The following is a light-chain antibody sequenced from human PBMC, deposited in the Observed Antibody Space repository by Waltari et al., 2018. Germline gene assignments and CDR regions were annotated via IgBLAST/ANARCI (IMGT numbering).Light chain of an antibody. Sequence: SYELTQPSSVSVSPGQTARMTCSGAVLAKIYVRWFQQNPGQAPVLVIYKVSERPSGNPDRISGSTSGTTVTLTISGAQVEDEADYYCYCAADSNVRVFGGGTRLTVL. CDR1: VLAKIY. V-gene: IGLV3-27*01. CDR2: KVS. CDR3: YCAADSNVRV. J-gene: IGLJ2*01.